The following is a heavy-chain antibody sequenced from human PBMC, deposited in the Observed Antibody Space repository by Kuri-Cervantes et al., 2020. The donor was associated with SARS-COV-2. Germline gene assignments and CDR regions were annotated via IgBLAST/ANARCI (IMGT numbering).Heavy chain of an antibody. J-gene: IGHJ4*02. V-gene: IGHV1-69*13. CDR2: IIPIFGTA. CDR3: ARGAELELLGY. Sequence: SVKVSCKASGYTFTSYGISWVRQAPGQGLEWMGGIIPIFGTANYAQKFQGRVTITADESTSTAYMELSSLRSEDTAVYYCARGAELELLGYWGQGTLVTVSS. CDR1: GYTFTSYG. D-gene: IGHD1-26*01.